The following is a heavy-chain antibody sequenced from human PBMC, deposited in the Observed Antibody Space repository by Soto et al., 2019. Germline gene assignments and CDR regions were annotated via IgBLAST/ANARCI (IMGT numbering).Heavy chain of an antibody. J-gene: IGHJ6*02. CDR3: ARTAAAGKYYYGMDV. Sequence: GEALKISCKGSGYSFTSYWIGWVRQMPGKGLECMGIIYPGDSDTRYSPSFQGQVTISADKSISTAYLQWSSLKASDTAMYYCARTAAAGKYYYGMDVWRQGTTVTVSS. V-gene: IGHV5-51*01. D-gene: IGHD6-13*01. CDR1: GYSFTSYW. CDR2: IYPGDSDT.